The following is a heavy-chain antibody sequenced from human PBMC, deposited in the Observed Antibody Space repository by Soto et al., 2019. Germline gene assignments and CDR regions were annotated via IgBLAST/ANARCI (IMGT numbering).Heavy chain of an antibody. Sequence: EVQLVESGGGLVQPGGSLRLSCAASGFSISSYGMNWVRQAPGKGLEWISYINTRSSNIYYADSVKGRFTISRDNAKNSLYLQVNGMRADDTGVYYCARGVGSLAGAATKFNWFDPWGQGTLVTVSS. CDR1: GFSISSYG. D-gene: IGHD2-15*01. J-gene: IGHJ5*02. CDR2: INTRSSNI. CDR3: ARGVGSLAGAATKFNWFDP. V-gene: IGHV3-48*04.